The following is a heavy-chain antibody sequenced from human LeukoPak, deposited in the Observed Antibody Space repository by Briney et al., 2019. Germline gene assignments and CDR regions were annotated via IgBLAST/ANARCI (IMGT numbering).Heavy chain of an antibody. J-gene: IGHJ4*02. Sequence: GGSLRLSCAASGFTFSSYAMHWVRQAPGKGLEYVSAISSNGGSTYYANSVKGRFTISRDNSKNTLYLQMGSLRAEDMAVYYCARANCDILTGYYKGPFYFDYWGQGTLVTVSS. CDR1: GFTFSSYA. D-gene: IGHD3-9*01. V-gene: IGHV3-64*01. CDR2: ISSNGGST. CDR3: ARANCDILTGYYKGPFYFDY.